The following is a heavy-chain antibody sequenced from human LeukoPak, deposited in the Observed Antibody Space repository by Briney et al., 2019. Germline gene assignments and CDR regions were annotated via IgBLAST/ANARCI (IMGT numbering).Heavy chain of an antibody. V-gene: IGHV4-59*08. J-gene: IGHJ3*01. CDR3: ARQPANTAAFDV. CDR2: VRDNGEN. Sequence: TPSETLSLTCSVSGGSINAFYWSWIRQPPGKGLEWIAYVRDNGENNYNPSLKSRVALSLDTANNQISLRLNFVTAADTAIYYCARQPANTAAFDVWGQGTMVTVSS. CDR1: GGSINAFY. D-gene: IGHD5-18*01.